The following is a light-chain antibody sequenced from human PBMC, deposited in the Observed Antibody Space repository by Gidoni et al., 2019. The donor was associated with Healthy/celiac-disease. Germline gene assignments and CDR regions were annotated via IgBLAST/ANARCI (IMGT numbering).Light chain of an antibody. J-gene: IGKJ4*01. CDR3: QQYDNLPLT. CDR1: QDISNY. V-gene: IGKV1-33*01. Sequence: DIQMTQSPSSLSASVGDRVTITCQASQDISNYLHWYQQKPGKAPKLLLYDASNLETVVPSRFIGSGSGTDFTFTISSLQPEDIATYYCQQYDNLPLTFGGGTKVEIK. CDR2: DAS.